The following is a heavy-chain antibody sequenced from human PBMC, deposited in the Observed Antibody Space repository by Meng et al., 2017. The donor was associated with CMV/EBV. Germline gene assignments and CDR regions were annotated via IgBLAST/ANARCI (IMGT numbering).Heavy chain of an antibody. V-gene: IGHV3-15*01. CDR1: GFTFSNAW. Sequence: GESLKISCAASGFTFSNAWMSWVRQAPGKGLEWVGRIKSKIDGGTTDYAAPVKGRFTISRDDSQNTLFLQMDSLKTEDTATYYCMTPGCSSTTCYTRLSYWGQGTVVTVSS. CDR2: IKSKIDGGTT. J-gene: IGHJ4*02. D-gene: IGHD2-2*01. CDR3: MTPGCSSTTCYTRLSY.